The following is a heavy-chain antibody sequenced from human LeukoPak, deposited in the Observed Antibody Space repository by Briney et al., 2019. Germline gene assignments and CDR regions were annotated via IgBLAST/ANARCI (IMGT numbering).Heavy chain of an antibody. D-gene: IGHD2-2*01. V-gene: IGHV3-53*01. CDR2: IYSGGST. CDR3: ATYSSSNGREFQY. CDR1: GFTVSSNY. J-gene: IGHJ1*01. Sequence: GGSLRLSCAASGFTVSSNYMSWVRQAPGKGLEWVSVIYSGGSTYYADSVKGRFTISRDNSKNSLYLQMNSLRAEDTAVYYCATYSSSNGREFQYWGQGTLVTVSS.